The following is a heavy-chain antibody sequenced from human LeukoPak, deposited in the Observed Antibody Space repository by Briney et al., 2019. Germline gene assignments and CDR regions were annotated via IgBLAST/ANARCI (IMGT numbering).Heavy chain of an antibody. D-gene: IGHD5-12*01. V-gene: IGHV1-2*02. J-gene: IGHJ4*02. Sequence: GASVKVSCKASGYTFTGYYMHWVRQAPGQGLEWMGWINPNSGGTNYAQKFQGRVTMTRDTSISTAYMELSRLRSDDTAVYYCARAISGYDHFDYWGQETLVTVSS. CDR2: INPNSGGT. CDR1: GYTFTGYY. CDR3: ARAISGYDHFDY.